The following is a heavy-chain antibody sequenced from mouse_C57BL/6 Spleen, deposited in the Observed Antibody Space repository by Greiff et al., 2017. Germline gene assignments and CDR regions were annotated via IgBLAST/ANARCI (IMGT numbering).Heavy chain of an antibody. CDR1: GYSFTGYY. CDR3: ARPFSY. Sequence: VQLQQSGPELVKPGASVKISCKASGYSFTGYYMNWVKQSPEKSLEWIGEINPSTGGTTYNQKFKAKATLTVDKSSSTAYMQLKSLTSEDSAVYYCARPFSYWGQGTLVTVSA. J-gene: IGHJ3*01. CDR2: INPSTGGT. V-gene: IGHV1-42*01.